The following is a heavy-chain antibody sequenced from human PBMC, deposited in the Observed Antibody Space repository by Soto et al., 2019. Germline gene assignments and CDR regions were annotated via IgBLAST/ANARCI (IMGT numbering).Heavy chain of an antibody. CDR2: IRGGGTPT. V-gene: IGHV3-23*01. CDR1: EFSFSTFA. CDR3: VKTNDYHYYGATDV. Sequence: EVQLLESGGDLGQPGGSLRLSCAASEFSFSTFAMSWVRQAPGKWLELVSTIRGGGTPTYYADSVKGRFTISRDDSKILLHLQMNSLRASDTAIYYCVKTNDYHYYGATDVWVQGTTVTASS. J-gene: IGHJ6*02.